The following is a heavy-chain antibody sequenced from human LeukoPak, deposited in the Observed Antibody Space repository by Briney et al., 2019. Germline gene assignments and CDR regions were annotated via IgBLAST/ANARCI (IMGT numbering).Heavy chain of an antibody. CDR2: IGTAGDT. D-gene: IGHD4-17*01. J-gene: IGHJ4*02. V-gene: IGHV3-13*01. CDR3: AKPPFYGDSYYFDY. CDR1: GFTFSSYD. Sequence: GGSLRLSCAASGFTFSSYDMHWVRQATGKGLEWVSAIGTAGDTYYPGSVKGRFTISRENAKNSLYLQMNSLRAGDTAVYYCAKPPFYGDSYYFDYWGQGTLVTVSS.